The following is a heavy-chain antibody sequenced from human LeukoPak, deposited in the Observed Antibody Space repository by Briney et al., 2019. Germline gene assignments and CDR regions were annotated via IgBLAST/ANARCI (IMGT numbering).Heavy chain of an antibody. CDR2: MNPSSGDT. V-gene: IGHV1-8*01. J-gene: IGHJ2*01. D-gene: IGHD1/OR15-1a*01. CDR3: TREHDKPMMHWYFSL. CDR1: GYTFTNFD. Sequence: ASVKVSCKASGYTFTNFDINWVRQATAQGPEWMGWMNPSSGDTGIAQKFQGRLTLTRDTSLSTAYMELSHLTSEDTAIYFCTREHDKPMMHWYFSLWGRGSLVTVSS.